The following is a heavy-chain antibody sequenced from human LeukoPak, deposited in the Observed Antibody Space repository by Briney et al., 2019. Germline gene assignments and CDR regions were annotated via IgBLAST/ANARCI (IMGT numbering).Heavy chain of an antibody. V-gene: IGHV4-59*01. J-gene: IGHJ4*02. CDR2: IYYSRST. CDR1: GGSISSYY. D-gene: IGHD4-17*01. Sequence: SETLSLTCTVSGGSISSYYWSWIRQPPGKGLEWIGYIYYSRSTNYNPSLKSRVAISVDTSKNQLSLKLSSATAADTAVYYCAREETTHFDYWGQGTLVTVSS. CDR3: AREETTHFDY.